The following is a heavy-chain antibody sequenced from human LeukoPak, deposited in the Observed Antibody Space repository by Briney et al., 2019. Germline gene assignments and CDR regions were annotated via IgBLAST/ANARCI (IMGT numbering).Heavy chain of an antibody. J-gene: IGHJ6*04. CDR1: GGSFSGYY. Sequence: PSETLSLTCAVYGGSFSGYYWSLVRQPPGKGLEWIGEINHSGSTNYNPSLKGRVTISVDTSKNQFALKLSSLPAADTAVYYCAWLRGIPTSCFSGMDVWGKGTRVTASS. D-gene: IGHD6-13*01. CDR2: INHSGST. V-gene: IGHV4-34*01. CDR3: AWLRGIPTSCFSGMDV.